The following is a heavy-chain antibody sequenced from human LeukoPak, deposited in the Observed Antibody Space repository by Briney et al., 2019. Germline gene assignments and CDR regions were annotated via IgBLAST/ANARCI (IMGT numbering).Heavy chain of an antibody. CDR1: GFTFSSYA. D-gene: IGHD2-2*01. CDR3: AKDTRLGCSSTSCYAFDI. V-gene: IGHV3-23*01. CDR2: ISGSGGST. J-gene: IGHJ3*02. Sequence: GGSLRLSCAASGFTFSSYAMSRVRQAPGKGLEWVSAISGSGGSTYYADSVKGRFTISRDNSKNTLYLQMNSLRAEDTAVYYCAKDTRLGCSSTSCYAFDIWGQGTMVTVSS.